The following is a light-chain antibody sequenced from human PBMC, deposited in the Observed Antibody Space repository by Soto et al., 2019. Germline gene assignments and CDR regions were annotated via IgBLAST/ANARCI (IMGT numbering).Light chain of an antibody. Sequence: EIVLTQSPATLSLSPGERATLSCRASQSVSSYLAWYQHKPGQAPRLLIYDASIRGTGIPARFSGSGSGTDFTLTISSLEPEDFAVYYCQQRSSWPFTFGQGTRLEIK. CDR2: DAS. CDR1: QSVSSY. J-gene: IGKJ5*01. V-gene: IGKV3-11*01. CDR3: QQRSSWPFT.